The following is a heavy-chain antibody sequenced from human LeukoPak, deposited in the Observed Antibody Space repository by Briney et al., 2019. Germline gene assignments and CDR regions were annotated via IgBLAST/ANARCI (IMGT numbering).Heavy chain of an antibody. Sequence: GESLKISCKASGYNCTNYWIGWVRQMPGKGLEWIGIISPGDSDTRYSPSFQGQVTISADKSICTAYLQWSSLKASDTAMYCCARHSPGYCSSTSCPFDYWGQGTLVTVSS. V-gene: IGHV5-51*01. CDR1: GYNCTNYW. J-gene: IGHJ4*02. CDR2: ISPGDSDT. D-gene: IGHD2-2*01. CDR3: ARHSPGYCSSTSCPFDY.